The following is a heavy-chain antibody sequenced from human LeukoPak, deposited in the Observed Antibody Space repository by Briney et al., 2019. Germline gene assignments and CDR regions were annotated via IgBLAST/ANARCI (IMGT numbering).Heavy chain of an antibody. CDR2: IYYSGST. J-gene: IGHJ6*03. CDR1: GGSISSYY. Sequence: SETLSLTCTVSGGSISSYYWSWVRQPPGKGLEWIGYIYYSGSTNYNPSLKSRVTISVDTSKNQFSLKLSSVTAADTAVYYCARGRDFWSGYYQPTYYYMDVWGKGTTVTVSS. D-gene: IGHD3-3*01. CDR3: ARGRDFWSGYYQPTYYYMDV. V-gene: IGHV4-59*01.